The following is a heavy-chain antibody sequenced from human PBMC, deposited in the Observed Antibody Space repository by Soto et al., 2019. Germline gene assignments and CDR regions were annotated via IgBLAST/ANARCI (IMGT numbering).Heavy chain of an antibody. CDR2: IYWDDDK. CDR1: GFSHSSSGVG. Sequence: QITLKESGPTLVKPTQTLTLTCTSSGFSHSSSGVGLGWIRQPPGKALEWLALIYWDDDKRYSPSLKSRLTITKDTSKNQVVLTLTNMDPVDTATYYCAHRREAWFGELGDFDYWGQGTLVTVSS. CDR3: AHRREAWFGELGDFDY. J-gene: IGHJ4*02. D-gene: IGHD3-10*01. V-gene: IGHV2-5*02.